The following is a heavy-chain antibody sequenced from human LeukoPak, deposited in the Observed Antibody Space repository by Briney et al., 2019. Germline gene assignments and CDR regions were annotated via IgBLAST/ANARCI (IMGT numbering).Heavy chain of an antibody. Sequence: GGSLRLSCAGSGFMFSTYAMSWVRQAPGQGLEWISGISGTGGSTYYADSVKGRFTISRDNSKNTLYLQMNSLRAEDTAVYYCARDSQDYGDYVRDAFDIWGQGTMVTVSS. J-gene: IGHJ3*02. D-gene: IGHD4-17*01. CDR3: ARDSQDYGDYVRDAFDI. CDR2: ISGTGGST. CDR1: GFMFSTYA. V-gene: IGHV3-23*01.